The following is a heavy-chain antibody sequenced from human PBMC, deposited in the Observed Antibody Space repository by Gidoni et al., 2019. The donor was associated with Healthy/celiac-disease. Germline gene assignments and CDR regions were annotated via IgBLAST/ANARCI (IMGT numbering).Heavy chain of an antibody. CDR1: GFTFSSYA. J-gene: IGHJ6*02. CDR3: ARVVIPLYYYYGMDV. D-gene: IGHD3-22*01. Sequence: QVQLVESGGGVVQPGRSLRLSCAASGFTFSSYAMHWVRQAPGKGLEWVAVISYDVSNKYYADSVKGRFTISRDNSKNTLYLQMNSLRAEDTAVYYCARVVIPLYYYYGMDVWGQGTTVTVSS. CDR2: ISYDVSNK. V-gene: IGHV3-30*04.